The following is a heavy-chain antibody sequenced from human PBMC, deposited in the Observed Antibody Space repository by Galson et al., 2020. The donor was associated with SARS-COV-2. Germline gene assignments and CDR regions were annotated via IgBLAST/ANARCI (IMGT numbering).Heavy chain of an antibody. CDR1: GFTFSSYS. CDR2: ISSSSSTI. J-gene: IGHJ6*03. CDR3: ARAPDYYYYYMDV. V-gene: IGHV3-48*01. Sequence: GESLKISCAASGFTFSSYSMNWVRQALGKGLEWVSYISSSSSTIYYADSVKGRFTISRDNAKNSLYLQMNSLRAEDTAVYYCARAPDYYYYYMDVWGKGTTVTISS.